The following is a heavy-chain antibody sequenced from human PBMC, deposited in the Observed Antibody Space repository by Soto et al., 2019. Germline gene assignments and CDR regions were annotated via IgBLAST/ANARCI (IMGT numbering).Heavy chain of an antibody. Sequence: PSETLSLTCTVSGGSVISPNSYWGWIRRAPGKGLEWLGNIYYSRSTYYIPSLESRLTISADTSKNQFSLRLTSVTAADTAVYYFARGSCTGGACKGAVDFLGQRTTVTVSS. J-gene: IGHJ6*02. CDR3: ARGSCTGGACKGAVDF. CDR2: IYYSRST. CDR1: GGSVISPNSY. D-gene: IGHD2-8*02. V-gene: IGHV4-39*01.